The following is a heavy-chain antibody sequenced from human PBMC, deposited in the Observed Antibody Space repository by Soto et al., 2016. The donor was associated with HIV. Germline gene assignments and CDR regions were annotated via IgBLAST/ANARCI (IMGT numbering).Heavy chain of an antibody. CDR1: GDSVSSGRYF. V-gene: IGHV4-61*01. CDR2: IYDNVNK. Sequence: QVQLQESGPGLVKPSETLSLTCSVSGDSVSSGRYFWSWIRQPPGKGLEWIGYIYDNVNKINSPSLRSRVVISVDTSKNLFSLRLNSVTAADTAIYYCARVRDRQTSRAFDMWGQGTMVTVSS. CDR3: ARVRDRQTSRAFDM. J-gene: IGHJ3*02.